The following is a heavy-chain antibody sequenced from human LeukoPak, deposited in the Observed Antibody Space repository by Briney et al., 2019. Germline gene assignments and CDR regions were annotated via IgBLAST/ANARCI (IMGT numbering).Heavy chain of an antibody. J-gene: IGHJ4*02. Sequence: GASVKLSCKASGYTCTSYGISWVRQAPGQGLEWMGWISAYNGNTNYAQKLQGRVTMTTDTSTSTAYMELRSLRSDDTAVYYCARAASRDGYNDYWGQGTLVTVSS. CDR3: ARAASRDGYNDY. D-gene: IGHD5-24*01. CDR1: GYTCTSYG. V-gene: IGHV1-18*01. CDR2: ISAYNGNT.